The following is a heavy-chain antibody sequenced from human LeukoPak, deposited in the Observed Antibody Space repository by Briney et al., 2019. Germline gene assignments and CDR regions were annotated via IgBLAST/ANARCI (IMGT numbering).Heavy chain of an antibody. CDR3: ARVEGPAAITRFFWFDP. CDR2: ISAYNGNT. J-gene: IGHJ5*02. D-gene: IGHD2-2*01. Sequence: GASVKVSCKASGYTFTAYYLHWVRQAPGQGLEWMGWISAYNGNTNYAQKLQGRVTMTTDASTSTAYMELRSLRSDDTAVYYCARVEGPAAITRFFWFDPWGQGTLVTVSS. V-gene: IGHV1-18*04. CDR1: GYTFTAYY.